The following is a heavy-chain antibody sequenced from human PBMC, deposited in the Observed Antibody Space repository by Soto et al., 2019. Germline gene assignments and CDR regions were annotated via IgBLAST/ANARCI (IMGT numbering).Heavy chain of an antibody. CDR2: ISYDGSTT. D-gene: IGHD3-3*01. Sequence: AVSRFTVSTSARSCIRQGRDWGLEWVAVISYDGSTTYYADSVKGRFTISKDNAKNSLYLQMNSLRAEDTAVYYCARDLRSALHYWGQETLVTVSS. CDR3: ARDLRSALHY. J-gene: IGHJ4*02. V-gene: IGHV3-30*04. CDR1: RFTVSTSA.